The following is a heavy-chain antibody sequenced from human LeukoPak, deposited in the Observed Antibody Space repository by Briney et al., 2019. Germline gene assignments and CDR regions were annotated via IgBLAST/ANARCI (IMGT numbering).Heavy chain of an antibody. CDR3: ARGGGWSNWFDP. D-gene: IGHD6-19*01. Sequence: GSLRLSCAASGFTFSSYAMSWVRQAPGKGLEWIGSIYYSGSTYYNPSLKSRVTISVDTSKNQFSLKLSSVTAADTAVYYCARGGGWSNWFDPWGQGTLVTVSS. CDR2: IYYSGST. CDR1: GFTFSSYA. J-gene: IGHJ5*02. V-gene: IGHV4-39*01.